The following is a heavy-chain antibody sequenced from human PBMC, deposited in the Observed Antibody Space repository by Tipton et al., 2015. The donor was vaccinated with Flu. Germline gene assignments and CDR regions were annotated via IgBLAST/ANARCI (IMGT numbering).Heavy chain of an antibody. D-gene: IGHD3-9*01. CDR3: ARDRGYFDSAAGLFDF. J-gene: IGHJ4*02. CDR1: GDSISSDYY. V-gene: IGHV4-38-2*02. Sequence: TLSLTCAVSGDSISSDYYWGWIRQFPGKGLEWIGEVHHSGSANYDLSLKSRVSISVDKSRNQFSLRMTSLTAADTAIYYCARDRGYFDSAAGLFDFWGQGTLVTVSS. CDR2: VHHSGSA.